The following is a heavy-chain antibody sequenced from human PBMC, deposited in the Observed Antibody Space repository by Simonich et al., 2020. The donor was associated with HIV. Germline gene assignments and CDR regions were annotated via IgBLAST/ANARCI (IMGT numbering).Heavy chain of an antibody. D-gene: IGHD1-7*01. CDR2: INTTTGNP. CDR1: GYTFTTYA. CDR3: ARVAGVRPGTNWFDP. V-gene: IGHV7-4-1*02. Sequence: QVELLQSGAEVKKPGASVKVSCKASGYTFTTYAMNWVRQAPGQGLEWIGGINTTTGNPTYPQGFTGRFVFPLDTSVSTTYLQISSLKAEDTAVYYCARVAGVRPGTNWFDPWGQGTLVTVSS. J-gene: IGHJ5*02.